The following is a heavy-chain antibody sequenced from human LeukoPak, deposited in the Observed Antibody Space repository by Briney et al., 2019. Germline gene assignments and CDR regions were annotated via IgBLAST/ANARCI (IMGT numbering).Heavy chain of an antibody. CDR2: ISSSSSYI. Sequence: GGSLRLSCAASGFTFSSYSTNWVRQAPGKGLEWVSSISSSSSYIYYADSVKGRFTISRDNAKNSLYLQMNSLRAEDTAVYYCARDRRPWFGSPRDAFDIWGQGTMVIVSS. J-gene: IGHJ3*02. CDR1: GFTFSSYS. V-gene: IGHV3-21*01. CDR3: ARDRRPWFGSPRDAFDI. D-gene: IGHD3-10*01.